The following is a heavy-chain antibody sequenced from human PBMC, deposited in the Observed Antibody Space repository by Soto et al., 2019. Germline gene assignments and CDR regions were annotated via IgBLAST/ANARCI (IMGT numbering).Heavy chain of an antibody. CDR1: GFTVSNYG. CDR3: TGDVESGY. CDR2: ISRDGGTK. V-gene: IGHV3-30*03. Sequence: QVQLVESVGGVVQPGRSLRLSCAGSGFTVSNYGMHWVRQAPGKGLEWVAVISRDGGTKYYADSVKGRFTISTDNSRNTLFLEMNSLRGVDMAVYDCTGDVESGYWGQGTLVTFSS. J-gene: IGHJ4*02. D-gene: IGHD2-8*02.